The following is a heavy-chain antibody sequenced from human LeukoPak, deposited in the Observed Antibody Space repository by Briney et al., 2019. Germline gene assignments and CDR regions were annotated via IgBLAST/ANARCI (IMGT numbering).Heavy chain of an antibody. D-gene: IGHD2-21*02. V-gene: IGHV3-30-3*01. J-gene: IGHJ4*02. CDR3: ARGFVLGAAKNYFDY. Sequence: PGGSLRLSCAASGFTFTNYALHWVRQAPGKGLEWVAVISYDGTNKYYAASVKGRFTISRDNSKNTLSLQMNSLRAEDTALYYCARGFVLGAAKNYFDYWGQGALVTVSS. CDR1: GFTFTNYA. CDR2: ISYDGTNK.